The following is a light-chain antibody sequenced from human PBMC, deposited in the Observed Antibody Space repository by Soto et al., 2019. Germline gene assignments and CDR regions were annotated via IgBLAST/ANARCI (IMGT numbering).Light chain of an antibody. CDR2: DVT. J-gene: IGLJ1*01. Sequence: SALTQPASVSGSPGQSISISCLGTSSDVGAFNYVSWYQHHPGKAPQLIIYDVTSRPSGVSSRFSASKSGNTASLTISGLQAADEADYYCSSYTTRNTEVFGSGTKLTVL. V-gene: IGLV2-14*03. CDR3: SSYTTRNTEV. CDR1: SSDVGAFNY.